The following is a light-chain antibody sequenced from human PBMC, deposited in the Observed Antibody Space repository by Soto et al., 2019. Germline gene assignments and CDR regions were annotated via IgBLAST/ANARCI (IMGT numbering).Light chain of an antibody. Sequence: DIQMTQSPSTLSASVGDRVTITCRASQSISTSLAWYQQKPGKAPQVLIYKASSLESGVPSRFSGSGSGTYITLTISSLQPDDVATYYCQHCDSYWTFGQGTKVEIK. CDR3: QHCDSYWT. J-gene: IGKJ1*01. V-gene: IGKV1-5*03. CDR2: KAS. CDR1: QSISTS.